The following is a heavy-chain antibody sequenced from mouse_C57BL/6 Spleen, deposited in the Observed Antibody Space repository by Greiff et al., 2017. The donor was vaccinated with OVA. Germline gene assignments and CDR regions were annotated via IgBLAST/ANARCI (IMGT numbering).Heavy chain of an antibody. D-gene: IGHD3-1*01. Sequence: VQLQQPGAELVKPGASVKMSCKASGYTFTSYWITWVKQRPGQGLEWIGDIYPGSGSTNYNEKFKSKATLTVDKSSSTAYMQLNSLTSEDSAVYYCARERANWFAYWGQGTLVTVSA. CDR1: GYTFTSYW. CDR2: IYPGSGST. CDR3: ARERANWFAY. V-gene: IGHV1-55*01. J-gene: IGHJ3*01.